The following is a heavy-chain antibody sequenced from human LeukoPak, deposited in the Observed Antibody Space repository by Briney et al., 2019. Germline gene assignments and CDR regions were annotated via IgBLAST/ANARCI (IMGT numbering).Heavy chain of an antibody. V-gene: IGHV4-34*01. Sequence: KPSETLSLTCAVYGGSFSDYYWSWIRQPPGKGLEWIGEINHSRSTNYNPSLKSRVTISVDTSKNQFSLKLRSVAAADTAVYYCARDTSSSYYYGMDVWGQGTTVTVSS. CDR2: INHSRST. D-gene: IGHD6-6*01. CDR3: ARDTSSSYYYGMDV. CDR1: GGSFSDYY. J-gene: IGHJ6*02.